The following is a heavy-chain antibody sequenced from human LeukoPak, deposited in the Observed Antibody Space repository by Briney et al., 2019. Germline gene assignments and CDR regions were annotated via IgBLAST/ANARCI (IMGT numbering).Heavy chain of an antibody. V-gene: IGHV3-23*01. J-gene: IGHJ4*02. Sequence: PGGTLRLNCEASRSTFNTNPMNNNLKAPGTGLESTLGITELGGDTKSADSVKGRFTISRDNSKNNLYLQMNSLRDDDTAMYYCTKTTRPLGALDHWGQGTLVTVSS. CDR1: RSTFNTNP. CDR3: TKTTRPLGALDH. D-gene: IGHD1-26*01. CDR2: ITELGGDT.